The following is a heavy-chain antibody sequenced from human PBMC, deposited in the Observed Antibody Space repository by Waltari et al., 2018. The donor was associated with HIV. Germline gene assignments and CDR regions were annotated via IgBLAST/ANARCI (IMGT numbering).Heavy chain of an antibody. CDR3: ARRIGDYRSAFDI. J-gene: IGHJ3*02. D-gene: IGHD4-17*01. V-gene: IGHV5-51*01. CDR2: IYPGDSDS. CDR1: GNSFSSHW. Sequence: EVQVVQSGAEVKKSGESLKISCPISGNSFSSHWIGWVRPLPGTGLEWMGIIYPGDSDSVYSPSLKGQVTISVDRAINTAYLQWSSLKASDTAMYFCARRIGDYRSAFDIWGQGTLVTV.